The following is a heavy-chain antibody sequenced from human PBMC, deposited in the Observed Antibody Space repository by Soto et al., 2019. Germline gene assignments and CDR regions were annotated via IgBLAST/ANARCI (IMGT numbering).Heavy chain of an antibody. CDR2: ISGSGGTI. Sequence: VQLLESGGGLVQPGGSLRLSCAASGFTFSSYAMSWVRQAPGQGLEWVSGISGSGGTIHHADSVKGRFTISRDNSKNTLHLQMNSLRAEDTAVYYCAKRYCSSTSCFTLFDYWGQGTLVTVSS. J-gene: IGHJ4*02. CDR3: AKRYCSSTSCFTLFDY. D-gene: IGHD2-2*02. CDR1: GFTFSSYA. V-gene: IGHV3-23*01.